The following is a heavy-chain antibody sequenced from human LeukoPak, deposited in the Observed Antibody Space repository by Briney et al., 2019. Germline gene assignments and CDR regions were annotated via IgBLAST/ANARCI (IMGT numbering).Heavy chain of an antibody. CDR1: GYTFTSYD. CDR2: MNPNSGNT. Sequence: ASVKVSCKASGYTFTSYDINWVRQATGQGLEWMGWMNPNSGNTGYAQKFQGRVTMTRNTSISTAYMELSSLRSEDTAVYYCARGPKVVPAAMPEGGYYFDYWGQGTLVTVSS. V-gene: IGHV1-8*01. D-gene: IGHD2-2*01. CDR3: ARGPKVVPAAMPEGGYYFDY. J-gene: IGHJ4*02.